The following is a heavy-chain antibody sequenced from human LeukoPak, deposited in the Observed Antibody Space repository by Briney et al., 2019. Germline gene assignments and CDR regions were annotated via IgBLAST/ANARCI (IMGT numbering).Heavy chain of an antibody. CDR1: GFSLSTSGVG. V-gene: IGHV2-5*01. CDR2: IYWSDDK. J-gene: IGHJ4*02. CDR3: AHRSYYDSSGYGLFDY. D-gene: IGHD3-22*01. Sequence: SGPTLVNPTQTLTLTCTFSGFSLSTSGVGVAWIRQPPGKALEWLALIYWSDDKRYSPSLKSRLTITKDTSKNQVVLTMTNMDPVDTATYYCAHRSYYDSSGYGLFDYWGQGTLVTVSS.